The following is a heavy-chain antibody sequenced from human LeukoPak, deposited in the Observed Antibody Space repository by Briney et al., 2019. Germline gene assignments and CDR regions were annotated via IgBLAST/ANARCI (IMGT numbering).Heavy chain of an antibody. J-gene: IGHJ4*02. CDR3: ARGPDGAYYFDS. CDR1: RDSFTNYW. V-gene: IGHV5-51*01. CDR2: IYPYDSDT. D-gene: IGHD1-14*01. Sequence: GEFLKISCKGSRDSFTNYWIGWGRQMPGKGLEWMGLIYPYDSDTSYSPSFQGQVTISVDKSISTAYLQWTSLKASDTALYFCARGPDGAYYFDSWGQGTLVSVSS.